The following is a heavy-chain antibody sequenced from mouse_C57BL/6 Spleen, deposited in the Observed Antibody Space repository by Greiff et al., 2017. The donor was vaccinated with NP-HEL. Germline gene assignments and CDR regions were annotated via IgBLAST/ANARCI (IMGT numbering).Heavy chain of an antibody. CDR1: GYTFTEYT. CDR2: FYPGSGSI. Sequence: QVQLKESGAELVKPGASVKLSCKASGYTFTEYTIHWVKQRSGQGLEWIGWFYPGSGSIKYNEKFKDKATLTADKSSSTVYMELSRLTSEDSAVYFCARHEATTVVPLYGMDYWGQGTSVTVSS. D-gene: IGHD1-1*01. CDR3: ARHEATTVVPLYGMDY. J-gene: IGHJ4*01. V-gene: IGHV1-62-2*01.